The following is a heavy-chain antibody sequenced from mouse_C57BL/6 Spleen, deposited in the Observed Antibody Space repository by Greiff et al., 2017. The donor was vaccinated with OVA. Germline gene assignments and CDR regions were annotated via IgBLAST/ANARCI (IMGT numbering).Heavy chain of an antibody. CDR3: ARDQGYGGY. CDR2: ISYDGSN. Sequence: EVQLQESGPGLVKPSQSLSLTCSVTGYSITSGYYWNWIRQFPGNKLEWMGYISYDGSNNYNPSLKNRISITRDTSKNQFFLKLNSVTTEDTATYYCARDQGYGGYWGQGTTLTVSS. V-gene: IGHV3-6*01. CDR1: GYSITSGYY. D-gene: IGHD3-2*02. J-gene: IGHJ2*01.